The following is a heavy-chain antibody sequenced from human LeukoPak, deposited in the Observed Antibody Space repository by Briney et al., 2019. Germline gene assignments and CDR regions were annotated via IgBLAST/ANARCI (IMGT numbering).Heavy chain of an antibody. D-gene: IGHD6-19*01. CDR3: ARDLAVAGYGMDV. CDR1: GFTFSDYY. J-gene: IGHJ6*02. V-gene: IGHV3-11*01. CDR2: IRSSGSAI. Sequence: PGGSLRLSCAASGFTFSDYYMSWIRQAPGKGLEWVSYIRSSGSAIYYADSVKGRFTISRDNAKNSLYLQMNSLRAEDTAVYYCARDLAVAGYGMDVWGQGTTATVSS.